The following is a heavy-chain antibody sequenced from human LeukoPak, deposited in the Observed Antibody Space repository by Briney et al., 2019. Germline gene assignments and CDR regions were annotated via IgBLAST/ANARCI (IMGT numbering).Heavy chain of an antibody. Sequence: SETLSLTCTVSGGSISSSSYYWGWIRPPPGKGLEWIGSIYYSGSTYYNPSLKSRVTISVDTSKNQFSLKLSSVTAADTAVYYCARLLGSHINYFDPWGQGTLVTVSS. V-gene: IGHV4-39*01. CDR1: GGSISSSSYY. CDR3: ARLLGSHINYFDP. J-gene: IGHJ5*02. CDR2: IYYSGST. D-gene: IGHD2-21*01.